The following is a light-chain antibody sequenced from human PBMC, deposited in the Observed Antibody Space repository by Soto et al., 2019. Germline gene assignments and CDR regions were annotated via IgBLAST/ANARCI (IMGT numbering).Light chain of an antibody. V-gene: IGLV2-23*02. CDR3: WSYGGSKHVV. J-gene: IGLJ2*01. Sequence: QSALTQPASVSGSPGQSIAIACTGTSSDVGSYDLVSWYQQHPGKAPKLMVYEVSERPSGVSDRFSGSKSGNTASLTISGLQAEDEDYYYCWSYGGSKHVVFGGGTQLTVL. CDR2: EVS. CDR1: SSDVGSYDL.